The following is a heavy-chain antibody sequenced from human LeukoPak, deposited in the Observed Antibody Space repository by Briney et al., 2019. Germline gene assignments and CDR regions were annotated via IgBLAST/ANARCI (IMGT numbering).Heavy chain of an antibody. V-gene: IGHV4-4*07. CDR3: ARAPTGTGGWNWFDP. CDR1: GGSISSYY. J-gene: IGHJ5*02. Sequence: SETLSLTCTVSGGSISSYYWGWIRQPAGKGLELIGRIYTSGTTNYNPSLKSRVTMSVDTSKNQFSLKLSSVTAADTAVYYCARAPTGTGGWNWFDPWGQGTLVTVSS. D-gene: IGHD1-1*01. CDR2: IYTSGTT.